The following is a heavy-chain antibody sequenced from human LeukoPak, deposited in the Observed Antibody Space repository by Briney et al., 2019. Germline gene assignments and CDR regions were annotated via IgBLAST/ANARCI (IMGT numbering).Heavy chain of an antibody. D-gene: IGHD5-24*01. J-gene: IGHJ2*01. CDR3: AKGRGEGYPRYFDV. CDR2: ISTSVDADTR. V-gene: IGHV3-23*01. CDR1: GFTFSTYD. Sequence: PGGSLRLSCAASGFTFSTYDMTWVRQAPGKGLEWVSLISTSVDADTRYYLDSVKGRFTNSRDNSKNTVYLQMNSLTAEDTAVYYCAKGRGEGYPRYFDVWGRGALVAVSS.